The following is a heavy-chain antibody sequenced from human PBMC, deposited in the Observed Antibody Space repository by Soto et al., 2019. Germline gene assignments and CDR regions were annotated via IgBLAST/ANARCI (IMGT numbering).Heavy chain of an antibody. CDR3: ARDIGGGGAFNI. CDR1: GFTVSSNY. D-gene: IGHD3-3*01. CDR2: IYSGGTT. V-gene: IGHV3-53*01. J-gene: IGHJ3*02. Sequence: ESGGGLIQPGGSLRLSCAASGFTVSSNYMSWVRQAPGKGLEWVSVIYSGGTTKYADSVRGRFTISGDDSTNTLYLEMNILRAEDTAVYYCARDIGGGGAFNIWGQGTMVTVSS.